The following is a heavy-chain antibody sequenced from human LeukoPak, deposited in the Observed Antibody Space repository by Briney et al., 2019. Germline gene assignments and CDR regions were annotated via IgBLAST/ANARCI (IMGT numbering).Heavy chain of an antibody. CDR1: GSTFTDYW. D-gene: IGHD1-1*01. J-gene: IGHJ5*02. CDR3: ARFSGSSLDKNWFDR. CDR2: IYPDASDT. Sequence: GGSLQISCQGPGSTFTDYWSGGARQLPGKGWEWMGIIYPDASDTRSSPSFPAQVILSAHKSISSASLQWSSLKASDTAMYYCARFSGSSLDKNWFDRWGQGTLVTVSS. V-gene: IGHV5-51*02.